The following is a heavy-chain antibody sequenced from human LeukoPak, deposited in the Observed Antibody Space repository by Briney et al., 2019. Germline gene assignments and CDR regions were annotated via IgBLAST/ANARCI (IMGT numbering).Heavy chain of an antibody. CDR2: IWYDGSNK. CDR3: ARGRPPRSSSSWHGGFDY. Sequence: GGSLRLSCAASGFTFSSYGTHWVCHAPGKGLGWGAVIWYDGSNKYYADSVKGRFTISRDNSKNTLYLQMSSLRAEDTAVYYCARGRPPRSSSSWHGGFDYWGQGTLVTVSS. J-gene: IGHJ4*02. D-gene: IGHD6-13*01. CDR1: GFTFSSYG. V-gene: IGHV3-33*01.